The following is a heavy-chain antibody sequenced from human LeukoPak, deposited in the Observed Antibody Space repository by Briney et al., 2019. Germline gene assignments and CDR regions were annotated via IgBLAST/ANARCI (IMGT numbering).Heavy chain of an antibody. CDR2: IRSKANSYAT. CDR3: TRLLPYYDSSGRDY. D-gene: IGHD3-22*01. J-gene: IGHJ4*02. V-gene: IGHV3-73*01. Sequence: GGSLRLSCAASGFTFSGSAMHWVRQASGKGLEWVGRIRSKANSYATAYAASVKGRFTISRDDSKNTAYLQMNGLKTEDTAVYYCTRLLPYYDSSGRDYWGQGTLVTVSS. CDR1: GFTFSGSA.